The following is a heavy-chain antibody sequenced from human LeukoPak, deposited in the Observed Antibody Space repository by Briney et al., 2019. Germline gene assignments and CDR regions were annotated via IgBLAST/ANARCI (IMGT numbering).Heavy chain of an antibody. CDR3: ARDKVGQGYYGSGSYYNGYYYYGMDV. D-gene: IGHD3-10*01. CDR2: INPSECST. Sequence: ASVKVSCKASGYTFTRYYMQWVRQPPAQGLERVGIINPSECSTSYEQKFQGRVTMTRDTSTSTVYMELSSLRSEDTAVYYCARDKVGQGYYGSGSYYNGYYYYGMDVWGKGTTVTVSS. V-gene: IGHV1-46*01. CDR1: GYTFTRYY. J-gene: IGHJ6*04.